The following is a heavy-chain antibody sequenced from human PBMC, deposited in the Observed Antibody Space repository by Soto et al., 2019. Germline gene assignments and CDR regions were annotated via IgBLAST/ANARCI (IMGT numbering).Heavy chain of an antibody. J-gene: IGHJ6*02. CDR3: ARHISNFRYYYYAMDV. CDR1: GGTFSSYA. CDR2: IIPIFGTA. D-gene: IGHD4-4*01. Sequence: ASVKVSCKASGGTFSSYAISWVRQARGQGLEWMGGIIPIFGTANYAQKFQGRVTITADESTSTAYMELSSLRSEDTAVYYCARHISNFRYYYYAMDVWGQGTTVTVSS. V-gene: IGHV1-69*13.